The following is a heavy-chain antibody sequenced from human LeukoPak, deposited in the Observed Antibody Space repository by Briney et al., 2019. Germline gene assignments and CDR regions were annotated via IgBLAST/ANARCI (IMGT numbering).Heavy chain of an antibody. J-gene: IGHJ4*02. Sequence: SETLSLTCTVSGGSISSGSYYWSWIRQPPGKGLEWIGRIYTSGSTNYNPSLKSRVTISVDTSKNQFSLKLSSVTAADTAVYYCARAAALGLDYWGQGTLVTVSS. D-gene: IGHD6-13*01. CDR3: ARAAALGLDY. CDR1: GGSISSGSYY. CDR2: IYTSGST. V-gene: IGHV4-61*02.